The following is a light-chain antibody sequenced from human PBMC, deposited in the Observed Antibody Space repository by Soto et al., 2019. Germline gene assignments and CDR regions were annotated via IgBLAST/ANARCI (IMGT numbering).Light chain of an antibody. CDR1: QSIGRY. J-gene: IGKJ2*01. CDR2: AAS. CDR3: QQSYSSPRT. V-gene: IGKV1-39*01. Sequence: DIPMTQSPSSRSASVGNRVTITCRPSQSIGRYLNWYQQKPGKVPKLLIYAASSLQSGVPSRFSGSGSGTDFTLTISSLQPEDFATYYCQQSYSSPRTFGQGTKLEIK.